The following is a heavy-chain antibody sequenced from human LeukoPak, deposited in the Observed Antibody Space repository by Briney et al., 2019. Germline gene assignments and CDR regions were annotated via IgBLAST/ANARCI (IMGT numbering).Heavy chain of an antibody. D-gene: IGHD3-22*01. CDR3: ARGGRSQTRWLDYYGMDV. CDR1: GYTFTGYY. V-gene: IGHV1-2*02. Sequence: ASMKVSCKASGYTFTGYYMHWVRQAPGQGLEWMGWINPNSGGTNYAQKFQGRVTMTRDTSISTAYMELSRLRSDDTAVYYCARGGRSQTRWLDYYGMDVWGQGTTVTVSS. J-gene: IGHJ6*02. CDR2: INPNSGGT.